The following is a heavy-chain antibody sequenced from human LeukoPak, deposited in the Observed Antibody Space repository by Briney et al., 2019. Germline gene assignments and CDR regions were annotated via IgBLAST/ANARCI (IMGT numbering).Heavy chain of an antibody. V-gene: IGHV1-46*01. CDR2: INPSGGST. Sequence: ASVKVSCKASGYTFTSYYMHWVRQAPGQGLEWMGIINPSGGSTSYAQKFQGRVTMTRDTSTSTVYMELSSLRSEDTAVDYCARDQGAVTRTLSSDYWGQGTLVTVSS. CDR1: GYTFTSYY. J-gene: IGHJ4*02. D-gene: IGHD1-7*01. CDR3: ARDQGAVTRTLSSDY.